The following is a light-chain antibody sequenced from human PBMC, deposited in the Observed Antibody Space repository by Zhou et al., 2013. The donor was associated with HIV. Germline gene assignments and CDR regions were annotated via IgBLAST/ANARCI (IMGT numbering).Light chain of an antibody. CDR2: AAS. Sequence: DIQMTQSPSSLSASVGDRVTITCRASQGITNYLAWYQQKPGKVPKLLIYAASTLQSGVPSRFSGSGSGTDFTLTITSLQPEDVATYYCQNYNSAPLTFGRRDQGGDQT. CDR1: QGITNY. V-gene: IGKV1-27*01. J-gene: IGKJ4*01. CDR3: QNYNSAPLT.